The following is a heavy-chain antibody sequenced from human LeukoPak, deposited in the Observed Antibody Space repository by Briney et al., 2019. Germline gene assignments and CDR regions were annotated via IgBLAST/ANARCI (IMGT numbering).Heavy chain of an antibody. D-gene: IGHD6-19*01. V-gene: IGHV3-48*01. Sequence: GGSLRLSCAASGFTFSTYNMNWVRQAPGKGLGWVSYISSSSSTIYYADSVKGRFTISRGNSKNSLYLQMNSLRAEDTAVYYCAREVAVAGTDYWGQGTLVTVSS. CDR3: AREVAVAGTDY. CDR2: ISSSSSTI. J-gene: IGHJ4*02. CDR1: GFTFSTYN.